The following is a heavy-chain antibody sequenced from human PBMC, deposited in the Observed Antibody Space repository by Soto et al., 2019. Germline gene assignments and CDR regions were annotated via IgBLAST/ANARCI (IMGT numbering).Heavy chain of an antibody. J-gene: IGHJ4*02. Sequence: EVQLVESGGGLVQPGRSLRLSCTTSGFTFADYTLIWFRQAPGKGREWLSFLRNKAYGGTTEYAASVKGRFSISRDDSKSIAYLQMNSLKTENTAVYYCTRDGRYSGYPPPAFWGQATLVIASS. CDR1: GFTFADYT. CDR2: LRNKAYGGTT. CDR3: TRDGRYSGYPPPAF. D-gene: IGHD5-12*01. V-gene: IGHV3-49*03.